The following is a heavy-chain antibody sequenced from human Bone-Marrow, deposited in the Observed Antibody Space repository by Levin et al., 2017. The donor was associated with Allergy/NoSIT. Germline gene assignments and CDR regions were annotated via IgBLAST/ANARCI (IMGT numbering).Heavy chain of an antibody. J-gene: IGHJ5*02. Sequence: GESLKISCKGSGYSFTSYWIGWVRQMPGKGLEWMGIIYPGDSDTRYSPSFQGQVTISADKSISTAYLQWSSLKASDTAMYYCARQKMGYSYGPNNWFDPWGQGTLVTVSS. CDR3: ARQKMGYSYGPNNWFDP. CDR1: GYSFTSYW. D-gene: IGHD5-18*01. CDR2: IYPGDSDT. V-gene: IGHV5-51*01.